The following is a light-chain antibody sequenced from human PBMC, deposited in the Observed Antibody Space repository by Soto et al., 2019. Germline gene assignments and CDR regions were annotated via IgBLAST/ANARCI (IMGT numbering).Light chain of an antibody. Sequence: EIVMTQSPATLSVSPGERASLSCRASQSVNNNVAWYQQKPGHTPRLLIYSAYIGATGTPDRFSGSGSGTDFTLTIRRLEPEDFSVYYCNQYGTAPLTFGPGTKVDNK. V-gene: IGKV3-20*01. J-gene: IGKJ3*01. CDR3: NQYGTAPLT. CDR2: SAY. CDR1: QSVNNN.